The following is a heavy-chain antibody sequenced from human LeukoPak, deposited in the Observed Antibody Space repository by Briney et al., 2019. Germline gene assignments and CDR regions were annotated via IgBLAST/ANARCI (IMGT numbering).Heavy chain of an antibody. CDR3: ASVPRGVIDY. CDR1: GGSISSSSSY. D-gene: IGHD3-10*01. V-gene: IGHV4-39*01. Sequence: SETLSLTCTVSGGSISSSSSYWGWIRQPPGKGLEWIGSIYYSGSTYYNPSLKSRVTISVDTSKNQFSLKLSSVTAADTAVYYCASVPRGVIDYWGQGTLVTVSS. CDR2: IYYSGST. J-gene: IGHJ4*02.